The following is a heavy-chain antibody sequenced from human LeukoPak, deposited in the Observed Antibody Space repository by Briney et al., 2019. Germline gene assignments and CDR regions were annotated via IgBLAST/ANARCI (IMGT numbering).Heavy chain of an antibody. V-gene: IGHV3-74*01. CDR3: ARVAAAENYYYYYGMDV. J-gene: IGHJ6*02. D-gene: IGHD6-13*01. CDR1: GFAFSRYW. CDR2: IYRDGSDK. Sequence: PGGSLRLSCAASGFAFSRYWMHWVRQAPGKGLVWVSRIYRDGSDKIYADSVKGRFTISRDNAKNSLYLQMNSLRAGDTAVYYCARVAAAENYYYYYGMDVWGQGTTVTVSS.